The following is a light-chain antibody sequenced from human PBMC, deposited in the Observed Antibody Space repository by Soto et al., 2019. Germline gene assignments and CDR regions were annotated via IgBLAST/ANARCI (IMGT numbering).Light chain of an antibody. CDR2: YDD. J-gene: IGLJ2*01. CDR3: AAWDDNLNGVV. CDR1: SSNVGNNA. V-gene: IGLV1-36*01. Sequence: QPVLTQPPSVSEATRQRVTISCSGSSSNVGNNAVNWYQQLPGKAPKLLIYYDDVLPSGVSDRFSGSKTGTSASLAISGLQSEDEADYHCAAWDDNLNGVVFGGGTKLTVL.